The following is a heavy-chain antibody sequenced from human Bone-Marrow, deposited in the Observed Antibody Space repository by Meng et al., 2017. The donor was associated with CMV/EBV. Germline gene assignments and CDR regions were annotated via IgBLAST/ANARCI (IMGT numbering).Heavy chain of an antibody. Sequence: GGSLRLSCTVSGGSISSYYWSWIRQPPGKGLEWVSSISSSSSYIYYADSVKGRFTISRDNAKNTLYLQMNSLRGEDTAVYYCARAVEWLLEDYYYYGMDVWGQGNTVTVDS. CDR1: GGSISSYY. V-gene: IGHV3-21*01. CDR3: ARAVEWLLEDYYYYGMDV. D-gene: IGHD3-3*01. J-gene: IGHJ6*01. CDR2: ISSSSSYI.